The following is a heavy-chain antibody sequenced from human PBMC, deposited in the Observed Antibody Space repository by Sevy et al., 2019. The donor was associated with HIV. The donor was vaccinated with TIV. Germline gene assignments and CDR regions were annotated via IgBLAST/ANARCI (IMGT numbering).Heavy chain of an antibody. Sequence: ASVKVSCKVSGYTLTELSMHWVRQAPGKGLEWMGGFDPEDGDTIYAQKFQGRVTRTKETSTDTAYMELSSLRSEDTAVYYCATGSSSSWYLDYWGQGTLVTVSS. CDR1: GYTLTELS. V-gene: IGHV1-24*01. CDR2: FDPEDGDT. CDR3: ATGSSSSWYLDY. J-gene: IGHJ4*02. D-gene: IGHD6-13*01.